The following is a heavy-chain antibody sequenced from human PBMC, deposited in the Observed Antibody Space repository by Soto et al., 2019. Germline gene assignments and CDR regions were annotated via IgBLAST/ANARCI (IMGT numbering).Heavy chain of an antibody. V-gene: IGHV1-18*01. Sequence: VKVSCKASGYTFTSYGISWVRQAPGQGLEWMGWISAYNGNTNYAQKLQGRVTMTTDTSTSTAYMELRSLRSDDTAVYYCARVGPSYYDFWSGYPTQDNWFDPWGQGTLVTVSS. CDR2: ISAYNGNT. CDR1: GYTFTSYG. CDR3: ARVGPSYYDFWSGYPTQDNWFDP. J-gene: IGHJ5*02. D-gene: IGHD3-3*01.